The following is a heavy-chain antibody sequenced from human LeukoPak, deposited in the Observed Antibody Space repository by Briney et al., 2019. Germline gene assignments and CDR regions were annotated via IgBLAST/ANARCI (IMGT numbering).Heavy chain of an antibody. CDR3: ATAENSSGWFAY. J-gene: IGHJ4*02. CDR2: IYYTGST. CDR1: GGSISSYY. D-gene: IGHD6-19*01. Sequence: SETLSLTCTVSGGSISSYYWGWIRQPPGKGLEWIGYIYYTGSTNYNPSLKSRVTISVDTSSNQFSLKLDSVTAADTAVYYCATAENSSGWFAYWGQGTLVTVSS. V-gene: IGHV4-59*12.